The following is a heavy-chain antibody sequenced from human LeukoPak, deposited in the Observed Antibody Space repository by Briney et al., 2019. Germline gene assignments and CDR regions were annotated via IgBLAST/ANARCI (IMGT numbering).Heavy chain of an antibody. CDR3: ARHTRYCSSTSCYSRFDY. J-gene: IGHJ4*02. CDR1: GGSISSSSYY. V-gene: IGHV4-39*01. Sequence: SETLSLTCTVSGGSISSSSYYWGWIRQPPGKGLEWIGSIYYSGSTYYNPSLKSRVTISVDTSKNQFSLKLSSVTAADTAVYYCARHTRYCSSTSCYSRFDYWGQGTLVTVSS. D-gene: IGHD2-2*01. CDR2: IYYSGST.